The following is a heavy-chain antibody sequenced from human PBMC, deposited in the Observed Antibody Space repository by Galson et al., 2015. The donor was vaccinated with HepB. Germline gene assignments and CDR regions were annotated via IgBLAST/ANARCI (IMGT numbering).Heavy chain of an antibody. D-gene: IGHD6-19*01. J-gene: IGHJ4*02. V-gene: IGHV3-15*01. CDR3: TTVIAVAGGFDD. CDR1: GCTFSNAW. Sequence: SLRLSCAASGCTFSNAWMSRARQAPGKGLEWVGRIKSNSDGGTTDYAATVKGRFTISRDDSKNTLYLQMNSLKTEDTAVYYCTTVIAVAGGFDDWGQGTLVTVSS. CDR2: IKSNSDGGTT.